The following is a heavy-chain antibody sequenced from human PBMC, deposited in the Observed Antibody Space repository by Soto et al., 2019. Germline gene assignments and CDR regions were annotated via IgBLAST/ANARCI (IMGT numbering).Heavy chain of an antibody. J-gene: IGHJ4*02. Sequence: SETLSLTCAVYGGSFSGYYWSWIRQPPGKGLEWIGEINHSGSTNYNPSLKSRVTISVDTSKNQFSLKLSSVTAADTAVYYCARAPSYYYDSSGYYYPYYFDYCGQGILVTVSS. V-gene: IGHV4-34*01. CDR3: ARAPSYYYDSSGYYYPYYFDY. CDR2: INHSGST. D-gene: IGHD3-22*01. CDR1: GGSFSGYY.